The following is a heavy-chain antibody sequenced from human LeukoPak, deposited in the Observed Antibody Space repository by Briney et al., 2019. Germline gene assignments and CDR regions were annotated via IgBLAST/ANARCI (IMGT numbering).Heavy chain of an antibody. CDR3: ARDHYGDYYFDY. J-gene: IGHJ4*02. Sequence: QSGRSLRLSCAASGFTFGSYGMHWVRQAPGKGLEWVTVISYDGNNRYYADSVKGRFAISRDNSKNTLYLQMNSLRAEDTAVHYCARDHYGDYYFDYWGQGTLVTVSS. CDR2: ISYDGNNR. D-gene: IGHD2-21*02. CDR1: GFTFGSYG. V-gene: IGHV3-30*19.